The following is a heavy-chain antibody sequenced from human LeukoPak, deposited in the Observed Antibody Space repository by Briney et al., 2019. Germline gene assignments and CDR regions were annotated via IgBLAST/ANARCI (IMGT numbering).Heavy chain of an antibody. CDR2: ISSSSSYI. V-gene: IGHV3-21*01. D-gene: IGHD4-17*01. J-gene: IGHJ4*02. CDR1: GFTFSSYS. Sequence: GGSLRLSCAASGFTFSSYSMNWVRQAPGKGLEWVSSISSSSSYIYYADSVKGRFTISRDNAKNSLYLQMNSLRAEDTAVYYCASGGGAVTTGDYWGQGTLVTVSS. CDR3: ASGGGAVTTGDY.